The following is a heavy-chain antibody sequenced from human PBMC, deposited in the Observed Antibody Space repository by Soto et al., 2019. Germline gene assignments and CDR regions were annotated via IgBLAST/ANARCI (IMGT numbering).Heavy chain of an antibody. J-gene: IGHJ4*02. V-gene: IGHV4-4*02. CDR1: GGSISSSNG. Sequence: QVQLQESGPGLVKPSGTLSLTCAVSGGSISSSNGWSWVRQPPGKGLEWIGEIYHSGNTNYNPSLKSRVTMAVDKSRNQFSLKLSSVTAADTAVYYCARRWGEGRVDYWGQGTLVTVSS. CDR2: IYHSGNT. D-gene: IGHD3-10*01. CDR3: ARRWGEGRVDY.